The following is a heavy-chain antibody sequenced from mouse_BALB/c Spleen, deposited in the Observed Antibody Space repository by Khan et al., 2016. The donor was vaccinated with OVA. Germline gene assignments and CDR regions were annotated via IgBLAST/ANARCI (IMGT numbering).Heavy chain of an antibody. D-gene: IGHD3-2*02. CDR3: ARIQGGDFDY. Sequence: VQLQQSGPGLVKPSQSLSLTCTVTGYSITSDYAWNWIRQFPGNKLEWMGYISYSGNTKYNPSLKSRISITRDTSKNQFFLQLNFVTIEVTATYCCARIQGGDFDYWGQGTTLTVSS. V-gene: IGHV3-2*02. CDR1: GYSITSDYA. J-gene: IGHJ2*01. CDR2: ISYSGNT.